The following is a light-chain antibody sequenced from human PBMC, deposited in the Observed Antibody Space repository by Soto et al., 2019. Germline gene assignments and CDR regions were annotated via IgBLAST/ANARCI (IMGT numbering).Light chain of an antibody. CDR1: QDIKND. CDR3: LQDYNYPYT. V-gene: IGKV1-6*01. Sequence: AIQSTQSPSSLSASVGDRVTITCRASQDIKNDVAWYQQKPGKAPKLLIYAASSLQSGVPSRFSGSGSGTDFTLTVSSLQPEDFATYYCLQDYNYPYTFGQGTKVDIK. J-gene: IGKJ2*01. CDR2: AAS.